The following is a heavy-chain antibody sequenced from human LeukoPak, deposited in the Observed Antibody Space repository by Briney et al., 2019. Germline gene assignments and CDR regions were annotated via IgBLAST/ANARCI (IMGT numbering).Heavy chain of an antibody. D-gene: IGHD6-19*01. CDR1: GFTFSSYS. V-gene: IGHV3-48*01. J-gene: IGHJ1*01. CDR3: GSIGSGWFSVQH. CDR2: ITSTSSTI. Sequence: PGGSLRLSCAAAGFTFSSYSMTWVRQAPGKGLEWISYITSTSSTIYYADSVKGRFTISRDNAKNLLHLQLNNLRAEDTAVYYCGSIGSGWFSVQHWGQGTLVTVSS.